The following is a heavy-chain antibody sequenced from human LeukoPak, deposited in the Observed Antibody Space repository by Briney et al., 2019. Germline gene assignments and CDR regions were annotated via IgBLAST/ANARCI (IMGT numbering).Heavy chain of an antibody. J-gene: IGHJ5*02. D-gene: IGHD6-19*01. Sequence: PSETLSLTCIVSGYSINRGYYWGWIRQPPGKGLEWIVSIYHGGSTYYNPSLKSRVTMSLDTSKNQFSLNLTSVTAADTAMYYCARVDGWSLEGYNWFDPWGQGTLVTVSS. CDR3: ARVDGWSLEGYNWFDP. CDR2: IYHGGST. CDR1: GYSINRGYY. V-gene: IGHV4-38-2*02.